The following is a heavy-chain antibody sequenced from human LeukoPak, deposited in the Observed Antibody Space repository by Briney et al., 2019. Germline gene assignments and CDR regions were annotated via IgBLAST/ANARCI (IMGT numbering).Heavy chain of an antibody. CDR1: GLTVSSNS. CDR3: AKAIVVLISGQFWDY. V-gene: IGHV3-53*01. Sequence: PGGPLRLSCAASGLTVSSNSMSWVRQAPGKGLEWVSVIYGGGTTYYADSVKGRFTISSDNSKNTLYLQMNSLRAEDTAIYYCAKAIVVLISGQFWDYWGQGTLVTVSS. D-gene: IGHD3-22*01. J-gene: IGHJ4*02. CDR2: IYGGGTT.